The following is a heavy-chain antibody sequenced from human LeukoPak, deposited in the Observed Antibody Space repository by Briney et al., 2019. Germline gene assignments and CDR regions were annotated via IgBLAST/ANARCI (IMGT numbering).Heavy chain of an antibody. J-gene: IGHJ4*02. D-gene: IGHD6-19*01. CDR3: AKLSKAGIAVAGRNY. V-gene: IGHV3-23*01. CDR1: GFTFSSYA. Sequence: GGSLRLSCAASGFTFSSYAMSWVRQAPGKGLEWVSATSGSGGSTYYADSVKGRFTISRDNSKNTLYLQMNSLRAEDTAVYYCAKLSKAGIAVAGRNYWGQGTLVTVSS. CDR2: TSGSGGST.